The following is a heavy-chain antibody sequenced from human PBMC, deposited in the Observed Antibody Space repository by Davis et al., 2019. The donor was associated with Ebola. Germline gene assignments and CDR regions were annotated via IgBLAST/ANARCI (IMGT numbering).Heavy chain of an antibody. CDR3: ARGRGTYYYGMDV. V-gene: IGHV4-34*01. Sequence: PGGSLRLSCAVYGGSFSGYYWSWIRQPPGKGLEWIGEINHSGSTNYNPSLKSRVTISVDTSKNQFSLKLSSVTAADTAVYYCARGRGTYYYGMDVWGQGTTVTVSS. CDR2: INHSGST. CDR1: GGSFSGYY. J-gene: IGHJ6*02. D-gene: IGHD1-14*01.